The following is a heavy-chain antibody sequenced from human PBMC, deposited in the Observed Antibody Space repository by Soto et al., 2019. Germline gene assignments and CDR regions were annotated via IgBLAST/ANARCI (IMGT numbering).Heavy chain of an antibody. D-gene: IGHD1-1*01. CDR2: MNSKSGNT. V-gene: IGHV1-8*01. J-gene: IGHJ6*03. Sequence: QVQLVQSGAEVKKPGASVKVSCEASGYTFTTYDINWVRQATGQGLEWMGWMNSKSGNTGYAQKFQGRLTMTRDPSISTACLELSSLTSDDAAIYLCARGFLAREHYYYMDVWGKGTTVTVCS. CDR3: ARGFLAREHYYYMDV. CDR1: GYTFTTYD.